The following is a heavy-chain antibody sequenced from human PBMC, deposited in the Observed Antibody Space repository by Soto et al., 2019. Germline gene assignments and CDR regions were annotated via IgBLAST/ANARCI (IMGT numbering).Heavy chain of an antibody. CDR3: ARDRATITFGYYYGMDV. Sequence: QVQLVQSGAEVKKPGASVKVSCKASGYTFTGYYMHWVRQAPGQGLEWMGWINPNSGGTNYAQKFQGWVTMTRETSISTAYMELSRLRSDDTAVYYCARDRATITFGYYYGMDVWGQGTTVTVSS. J-gene: IGHJ6*02. CDR1: GYTFTGYY. V-gene: IGHV1-2*04. D-gene: IGHD3-16*01. CDR2: INPNSGGT.